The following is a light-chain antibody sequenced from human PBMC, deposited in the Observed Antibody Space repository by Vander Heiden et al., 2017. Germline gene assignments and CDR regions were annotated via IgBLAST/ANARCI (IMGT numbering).Light chain of an antibody. CDR1: QSISSY. J-gene: IGKJ5*01. V-gene: IGKV1-39*01. CDR2: AAS. Sequence: DIQMTQSPSSLSASVGDRVTITCRASQSISSYLNWYQQKPGKAPKLLIYAASSLQSGVPSRFSGSGSGTDCTLTISSLQPEDFATYYCQQSDSTPAITFGQGTRLEIK. CDR3: QQSDSTPAIT.